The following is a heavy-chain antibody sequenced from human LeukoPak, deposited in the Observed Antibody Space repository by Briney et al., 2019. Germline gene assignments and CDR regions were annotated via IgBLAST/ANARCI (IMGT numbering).Heavy chain of an antibody. D-gene: IGHD2-15*01. J-gene: IGHJ3*01. CDR1: GFTFSNAW. V-gene: IGHV3-7*01. CDR2: IIQDGSER. Sequence: AGGSLRLSCAASGFTFSNAWMSWLRQAPGGGLEWVANIIQDGSERYYVGSVRGRLTISRDNAKNSLYLQMTSLRAEHTAVYYCAGEGARTLRHAFDVWGQGTMVTVSS. CDR3: AGEGARTLRHAFDV.